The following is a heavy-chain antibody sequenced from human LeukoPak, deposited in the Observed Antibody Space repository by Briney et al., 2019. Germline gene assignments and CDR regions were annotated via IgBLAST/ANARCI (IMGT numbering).Heavy chain of an antibody. Sequence: PPETLSLTCTVSGSSISSSSYYWGWIRQPPGKGLEWIGSIYYSGSTYYNPSLKSRVTISVDTSKNQFSLKLSSVTAADTAVYYCARRGVATAGTFLRWFDPWGQGTLVTVSS. D-gene: IGHD6-13*01. CDR3: ARRGVATAGTFLRWFDP. V-gene: IGHV4-39*01. CDR1: GSSISSSSYY. CDR2: IYYSGST. J-gene: IGHJ5*02.